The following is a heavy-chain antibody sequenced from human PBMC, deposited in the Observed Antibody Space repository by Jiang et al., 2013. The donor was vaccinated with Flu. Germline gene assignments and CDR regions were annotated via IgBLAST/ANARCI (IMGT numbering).Heavy chain of an antibody. V-gene: IGHV3-23*01. Sequence: GLVHPGGSLRLSCAASGFTFNNYMMNWVRQAPGKGLEWVSSISGNGGSTYYGDSVKGRFTISRDNSKNTLYLQVKSLRGEDTAVYFCTKKANSSTWYYGMDVWGQGTTVTVPS. CDR1: GFTFNNYM. CDR2: ISGNGGST. CDR3: TKKANSSTWYYGMDV. J-gene: IGHJ6*02. D-gene: IGHD2/OR15-2a*01.